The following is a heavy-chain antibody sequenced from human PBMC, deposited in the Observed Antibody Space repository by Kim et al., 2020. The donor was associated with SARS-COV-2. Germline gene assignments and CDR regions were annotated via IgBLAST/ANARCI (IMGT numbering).Heavy chain of an antibody. J-gene: IGHJ4*02. D-gene: IGHD3-10*01. Sequence: YADAVKGRFTISSDNAKNSLYLQMNSLRAEETAVYDCARPNMVRGAMGGYWGQGTLVTVSS. V-gene: IGHV3-11*04. CDR3: ARPNMVRGAMGGY.